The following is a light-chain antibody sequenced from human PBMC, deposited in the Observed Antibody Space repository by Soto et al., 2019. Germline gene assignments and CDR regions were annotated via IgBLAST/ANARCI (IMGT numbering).Light chain of an antibody. CDR1: QYISNW. J-gene: IGKJ1*01. CDR2: KAS. V-gene: IGKV1-5*03. CDR3: QQYNSQRT. Sequence: DIQMTQSPSTLSASVGDRVTITCRASQYISNWLAWSPHKPGKAPKLLIYKASSLERGVPSRFSVSGSGTAFTLTIRSLQPDDFATYSCQQYNSQRTLGTGTTVSLK.